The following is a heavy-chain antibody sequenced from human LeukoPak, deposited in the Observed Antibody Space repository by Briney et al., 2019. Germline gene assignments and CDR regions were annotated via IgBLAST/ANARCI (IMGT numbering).Heavy chain of an antibody. CDR3: ARVKKENGGTTNFDY. CDR1: GFTFSDHY. J-gene: IGHJ4*02. Sequence: GGSLRLSCAASGFTFSDHYMDRVRQAPGRGLEWVGRSRNKARSYTTSYAASVKGRFTISRDDSKKSVDLQMSSLKSEDTAVYYCARVKKENGGTTNFDYWGQGTLVTVSS. V-gene: IGHV3-72*01. D-gene: IGHD1-1*01. CDR2: SRNKARSYTT.